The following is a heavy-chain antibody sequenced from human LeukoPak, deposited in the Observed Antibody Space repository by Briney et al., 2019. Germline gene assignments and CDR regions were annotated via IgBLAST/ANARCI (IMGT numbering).Heavy chain of an antibody. Sequence: GGSLRLSCAASGFTFSSYGMHWVRQAPGKGLEWVAVISYDGSNKYYADSVKGRFTISRDNSKNTLYLQMNSLRAEDTAVYYCAKKYSSGTDYYYYYMDVWGKGTTVTVSS. J-gene: IGHJ6*03. CDR2: ISYDGSNK. D-gene: IGHD6-19*01. V-gene: IGHV3-30*18. CDR1: GFTFSSYG. CDR3: AKKYSSGTDYYYYYMDV.